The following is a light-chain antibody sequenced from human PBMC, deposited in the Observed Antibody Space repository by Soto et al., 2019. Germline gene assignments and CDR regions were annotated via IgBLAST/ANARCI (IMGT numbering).Light chain of an antibody. CDR2: LAS. CDR1: RIIDTS. Sequence: DIQMTQSPSSLSASVGDRVTITCRASRIIDTSVDWYQQKPGKAPDLLIYLASTLQVGVPSRFSGSGSGTDFTLTISGLQPEDFATYYCKHSYNTPITFGQGTRLDIK. J-gene: IGKJ5*01. V-gene: IGKV1-39*01. CDR3: KHSYNTPIT.